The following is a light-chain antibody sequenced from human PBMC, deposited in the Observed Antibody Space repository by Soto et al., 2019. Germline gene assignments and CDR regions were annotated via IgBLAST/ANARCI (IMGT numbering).Light chain of an antibody. CDR1: SSDVGSYNL. CDR3: YSYAGENLYV. CDR2: EGT. J-gene: IGLJ1*01. Sequence: QSVLTQPASVSASPGQSITIPCTGTSSDVGSYNLVSWFQQHPGKVPKLLIYEGTKRPSGLSDRFSGSKSGNTAPLTISGLQAEDGADYYCYSYAGENLYVFGTGTKVTVL. V-gene: IGLV2-23*01.